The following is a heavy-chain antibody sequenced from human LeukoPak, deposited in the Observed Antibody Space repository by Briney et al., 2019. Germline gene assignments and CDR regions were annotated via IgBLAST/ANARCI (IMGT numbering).Heavy chain of an antibody. J-gene: IGHJ6*02. CDR1: GGSISSGGYS. CDR2: IYYSGST. V-gene: IGHV4-61*08. D-gene: IGHD6-13*01. CDR3: ARDDGYPAGTPLGYYYGMDV. Sequence: MASQTLSLTCAVSGGSISSGGYSWSWIRQPPGKGLEWIGYIYYSGSTNYNPSLKSRVTISVDTSKNQFSLKLSSVTAADTAVYYCARDDGYPAGTPLGYYYGMDVWGQGTTVTVSS.